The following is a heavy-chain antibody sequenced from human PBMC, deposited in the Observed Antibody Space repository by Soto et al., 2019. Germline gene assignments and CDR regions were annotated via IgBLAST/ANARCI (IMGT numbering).Heavy chain of an antibody. D-gene: IGHD3-10*01. CDR2: IYYSGST. CDR1: GGSISSSSYY. J-gene: IGHJ4*02. CDR3: AASGSNGQFDF. Sequence: SETLSLTCTVSGGSISSSSYYWGWIRQPPGKGLEWIGYIYYSGSTNYNPSLKSRVTISVDTSKNQFSLKLSSVTAADTAVYYCAASGSNGQFDFWAQGTLVTVSS. V-gene: IGHV4-61*05.